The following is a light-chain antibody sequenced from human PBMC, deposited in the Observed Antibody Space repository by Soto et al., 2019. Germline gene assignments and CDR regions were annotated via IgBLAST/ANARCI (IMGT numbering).Light chain of an antibody. CDR2: EVS. J-gene: IGLJ1*01. Sequence: QSALTQPASVSGSPGQSITISCTGTSSDVGSYNLVSWYQQHPGKAPKLMIYEVSKRPSGVSNRFSGPKSGNTASLTISGLQADDDDDYYCCSSAGSSTPFVFGTGTKLTVL. V-gene: IGLV2-23*02. CDR3: CSSAGSSTPFV. CDR1: SSDVGSYNL.